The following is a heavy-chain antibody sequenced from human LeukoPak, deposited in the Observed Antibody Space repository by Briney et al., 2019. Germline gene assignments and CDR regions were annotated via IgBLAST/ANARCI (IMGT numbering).Heavy chain of an antibody. CDR1: GFTFSSYS. D-gene: IGHD3-22*01. V-gene: IGHV3-48*01. CDR3: ARGDYYDKSAYPSRGFDY. CDR2: ISRDSRRI. J-gene: IGHJ4*02. Sequence: PGGSLRLSCAASGFTFSSYSMNWVRQAPGKGLEWVSYISRDSRRIYQADSVKGRFTISRDNARNSLSLHMNSLRAEDTAIYYCARGDYYDKSAYPSRGFDYWGQGALVTVSS.